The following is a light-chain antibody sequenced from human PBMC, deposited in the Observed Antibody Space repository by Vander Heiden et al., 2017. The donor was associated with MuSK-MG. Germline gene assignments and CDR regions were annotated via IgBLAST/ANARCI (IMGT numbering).Light chain of an antibody. J-gene: IGKJ4*01. Sequence: AIQLTQSPSSLSASVGDRVTITCRASQGIRSDLAWYHQKPGKAPKLLIYGASTLESGVPSRFSGSGSGTDFTLTISSLQPEDFATYYCQQFNRYLTFGGGTKVEIK. CDR2: GAS. CDR1: QGIRSD. V-gene: IGKV1-13*02. CDR3: QQFNRYLT.